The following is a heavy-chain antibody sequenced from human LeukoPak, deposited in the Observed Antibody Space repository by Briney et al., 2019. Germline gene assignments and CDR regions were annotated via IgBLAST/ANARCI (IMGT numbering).Heavy chain of an antibody. CDR3: ARDSGIAALGD. J-gene: IGHJ4*02. CDR1: GGSISSYY. D-gene: IGHD6-13*01. V-gene: IGHV4-59*01. CDR2: IYYSGST. Sequence: SETLSLTCTVSGGSISSYYWSWIRQPPGKGLEWIGYIYYSGSTNYNPSPKSRVTISVDTSKNQFSLKLSSVTAADTAVYYCARDSGIAALGDWGQGTLVTVSS.